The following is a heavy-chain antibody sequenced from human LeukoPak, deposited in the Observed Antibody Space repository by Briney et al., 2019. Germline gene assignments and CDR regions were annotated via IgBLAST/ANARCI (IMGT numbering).Heavy chain of an antibody. CDR3: AKDRTVGASYWYFDL. J-gene: IGHJ2*01. V-gene: IGHV3-23*01. D-gene: IGHD1-26*01. CDR2: ISSSGSGDNT. CDR1: GVTLSTYA. Sequence: PGGSLRLSCAASGVTLSTYAMSWARKALGKGLECVSGISSSGSGDNTYYADSVKGRFTISRDSSKNTLFLHMNTLRAEDTAIYYCAKDRTVGASYWYFDLWGRGTLVTVSS.